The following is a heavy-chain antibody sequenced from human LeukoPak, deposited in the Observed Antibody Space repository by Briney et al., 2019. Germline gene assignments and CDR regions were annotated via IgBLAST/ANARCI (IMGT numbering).Heavy chain of an antibody. D-gene: IGHD3-10*01. CDR3: ARGGYGSAFDF. V-gene: IGHV4-59*01. J-gene: IGHJ4*02. CDR2: IYSSGST. Sequence: SETLSLTCTVSGASMSSFYWSWIRQSPGKGLEWIGYIYSSGSTNYNPPLKSRVTISVDTSRSQFSLKLSSVTAADTAVYYCARGGYGSAFDFWGQGTLVTVSS. CDR1: GASMSSFY.